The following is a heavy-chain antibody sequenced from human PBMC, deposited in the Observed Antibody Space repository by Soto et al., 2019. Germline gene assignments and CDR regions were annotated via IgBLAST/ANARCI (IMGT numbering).Heavy chain of an antibody. CDR1: GFTVSSNY. D-gene: IGHD2-2*01. J-gene: IGHJ3*02. CDR3: ARILYCSSTSCPDAFDI. Sequence: GGSLRLSCAASGFTVSSNYMSWVRQAPGKRLEWVSVIYSGGSTYYADSVKGRFTISRDNSKNTLYLQMNSLRAEDTAVYYCARILYCSSTSCPDAFDIWGQGTMVTVSS. CDR2: IYSGGST. V-gene: IGHV3-66*01.